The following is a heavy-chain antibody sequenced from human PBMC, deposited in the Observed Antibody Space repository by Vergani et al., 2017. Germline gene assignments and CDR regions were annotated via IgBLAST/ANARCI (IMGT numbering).Heavy chain of an antibody. CDR3: AKVGGTDTMITFGGVIVIADFDY. D-gene: IGHD3-16*02. Sequence: EVQLLESGGGLVQPGGSLRLSCAASGFTFSSYAMSWVRQAPGKGLEWVSAISGSGGSTYYADSVKGRFTISRDNSKNTLYLQMNSLRAEDTAVYYCAKVGGTDTMITFGGVIVIADFDYWGQGTLVTVSS. J-gene: IGHJ4*02. CDR1: GFTFSSYA. V-gene: IGHV3-23*01. CDR2: ISGSGGST.